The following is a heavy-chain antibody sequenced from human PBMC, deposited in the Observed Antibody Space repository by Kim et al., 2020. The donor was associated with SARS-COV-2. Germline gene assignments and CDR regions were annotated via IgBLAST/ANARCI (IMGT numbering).Heavy chain of an antibody. J-gene: IGHJ6*02. CDR3: ARGPSGSYYYYGMDV. Sequence: SETLSLTCAVYGGSFSGYYWSWIHQPPGKGLEWIGEINHSGSTNYNPSLKSRVTISVDTSKNQFSLKLSSVTAADTAVYYCARGPSGSYYYYGMDVWGQGTTVTVSS. CDR2: INHSGST. V-gene: IGHV4-34*01. CDR1: GGSFSGYY. D-gene: IGHD1-26*01.